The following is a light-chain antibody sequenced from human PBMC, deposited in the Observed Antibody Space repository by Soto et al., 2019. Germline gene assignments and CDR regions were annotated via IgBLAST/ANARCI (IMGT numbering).Light chain of an antibody. CDR3: SSHAGTKVV. CDR1: SSDVGAYNY. J-gene: IGLJ2*01. V-gene: IGLV2-8*01. CDR2: EVT. Sequence: QSALTKPPSASGSPGQSVTISCAGTSSDVGAYNYVSWYQQHPDKAPKLMIYEVTKRPSGVPDRFSGSKSGNTASLTVSGLQVEDEDDYYCSSHAGTKVVFGGGTKLTVL.